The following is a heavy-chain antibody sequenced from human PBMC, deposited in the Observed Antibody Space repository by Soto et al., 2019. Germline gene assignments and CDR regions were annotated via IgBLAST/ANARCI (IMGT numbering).Heavy chain of an antibody. CDR3: ALLGSGSYYVFDY. V-gene: IGHV4-4*07. D-gene: IGHD1-26*01. CDR2: IYTSGST. Sequence: PEKLCPTYPVSGGTIRSYYWRWVRQPAGKELERIGRIYTSGSTNYNPSLKSRVTMSVDTSKNQFSLKLSSVTAADTAVYYCALLGSGSYYVFDYWGQGTLVSVS. J-gene: IGHJ4*02. CDR1: GGTIRSYY.